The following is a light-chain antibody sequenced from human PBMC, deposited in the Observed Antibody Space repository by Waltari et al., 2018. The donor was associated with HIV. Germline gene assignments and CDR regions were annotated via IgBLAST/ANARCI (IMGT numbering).Light chain of an antibody. CDR2: HAS. Sequence: EIVLTQSPDTLSLSPGERATLSCRASQSVGVNYLAWYQPKPGQAPSLLIYHASSRATGIPDRFSGSGSATDFTLTISRLEPEDFAVYYCQQYGSSPITFGQGTRLEI. CDR1: QSVGVNY. V-gene: IGKV3-20*01. J-gene: IGKJ5*01. CDR3: QQYGSSPIT.